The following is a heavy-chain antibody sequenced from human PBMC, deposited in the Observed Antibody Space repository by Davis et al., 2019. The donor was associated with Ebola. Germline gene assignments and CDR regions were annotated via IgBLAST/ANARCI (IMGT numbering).Heavy chain of an antibody. V-gene: IGHV1-18*01. J-gene: IGHJ4*02. Sequence: AASVQVSCKASGYPFTSYRISWVRQAPGQGLEWMGWISAYNGNTNYAQKLQGRVTMTTDTSTSTAYMELRSLRSDDTAVYYCARDAVAGRGDYWGQGTLVTVSS. CDR2: ISAYNGNT. CDR1: GYPFTSYR. D-gene: IGHD6-19*01. CDR3: ARDAVAGRGDY.